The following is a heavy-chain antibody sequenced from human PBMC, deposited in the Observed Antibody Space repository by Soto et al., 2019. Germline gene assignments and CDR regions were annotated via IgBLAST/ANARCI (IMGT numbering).Heavy chain of an antibody. CDR3: ARRLPPYYFDY. CDR1: GGSISSSSYY. V-gene: IGHV4-39*01. D-gene: IGHD4-17*01. CDR2: IYYSGST. J-gene: IGHJ4*02. Sequence: SETLSLTCTVSGGSISSSSYYWGWIRQPPGKGLEWIGSIYYSGSTYYNPSLKSRVTISVDTSKNQFSLKLSSVTAADTAVYYCARRLPPYYFDYWGQGTLLTVSS.